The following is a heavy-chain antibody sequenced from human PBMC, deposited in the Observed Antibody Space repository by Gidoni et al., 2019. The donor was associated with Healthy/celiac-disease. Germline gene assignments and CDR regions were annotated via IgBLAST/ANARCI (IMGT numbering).Heavy chain of an antibody. CDR3: AKDQFRPSRILEWLYFDY. J-gene: IGHJ4*02. CDR2: ISGSGGST. Sequence: EVQLLESGGGLVQPGGSLRLSCAASGFTFSSYAMSWVRQAPGKGLEWVSAISGSGGSTYYADSVKGRFTISRDNSKNTLYLQMNSLRAEDTAVYYCAKDQFRPSRILEWLYFDYWGQGTLVTVSS. D-gene: IGHD3-3*01. V-gene: IGHV3-23*01. CDR1: GFTFSSYA.